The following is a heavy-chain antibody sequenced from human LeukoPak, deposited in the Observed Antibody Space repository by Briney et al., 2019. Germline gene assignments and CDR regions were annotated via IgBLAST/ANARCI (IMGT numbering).Heavy chain of an antibody. CDR3: VKEARGTTIYY. J-gene: IGHJ4*02. Sequence: GGSLRLSCAASGFTVSTNYMSWIRQAPGKGLEWVSVIYRGDATYYADSVKGRFTISRDNSKNTVDLQMNSLRAEDTAVYYCVKEARGTTIYYWGQGTLVTVSS. CDR1: GFTVSTNY. CDR2: IYRGDAT. V-gene: IGHV3-66*01. D-gene: IGHD4-11*01.